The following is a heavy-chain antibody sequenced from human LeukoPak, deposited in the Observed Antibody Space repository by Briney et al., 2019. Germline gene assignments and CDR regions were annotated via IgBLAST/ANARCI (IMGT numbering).Heavy chain of an antibody. CDR2: ISSSSSTI. Sequence: GESLRLSCAASGFTFSSYSMSWVRQAPGKGLEWVSYISSSSSTIYYADSVKGRFTISRDNAKNSLYMQMSSLRAEDTAVYYCAKDISGWYGSFAFDIWGQGTMVTVSS. CDR3: AKDISGWYGSFAFDI. CDR1: GFTFSSYS. V-gene: IGHV3-48*04. D-gene: IGHD6-19*01. J-gene: IGHJ3*02.